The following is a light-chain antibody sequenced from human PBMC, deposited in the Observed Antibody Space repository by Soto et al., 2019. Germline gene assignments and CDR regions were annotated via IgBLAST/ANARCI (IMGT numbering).Light chain of an antibody. CDR3: QQLERYPST. V-gene: IGKV1-9*01. Sequence: DIQMSQSPSSLSASVGDRVTITCRASQGISNFLAWYQETPGKAPKLXIYAASTLQSGVPSRFSGSGSGTDCTRPISSLQPADVETDDCQQLERYPSTFGGGTKVDIK. J-gene: IGKJ4*01. CDR2: AAS. CDR1: QGISNF.